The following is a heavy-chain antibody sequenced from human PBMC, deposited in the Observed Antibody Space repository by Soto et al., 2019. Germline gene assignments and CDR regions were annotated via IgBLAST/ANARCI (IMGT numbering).Heavy chain of an antibody. Sequence: GESLKISCKGSGYSFTSYWIGWARQMPGKGLEWMGIIYPGDSDTRYSPSFQGQVTISADKSISTAYLQWSSLKASDTAMYYCARNLIVGASDYYYGMDVWGQGTTVTVSS. CDR2: IYPGDSDT. V-gene: IGHV5-51*01. D-gene: IGHD1-26*01. CDR1: GYSFTSYW. CDR3: ARNLIVGASDYYYGMDV. J-gene: IGHJ6*02.